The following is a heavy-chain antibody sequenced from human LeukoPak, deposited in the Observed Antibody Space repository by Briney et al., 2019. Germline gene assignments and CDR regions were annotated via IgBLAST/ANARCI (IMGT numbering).Heavy chain of an antibody. CDR3: AKAPGYNYAPRGWIDP. V-gene: IGHV3-23*01. J-gene: IGHJ5*02. Sequence: GGSLRLSCAVSGFTFTSYAMIWVRQAPGKGLDWVSVISGSGGNTYYADSVKGRFTISRDNSKNTLYLQMNSLRAEDTAVYYCAKAPGYNYAPRGWIDPWGQGTLVTVSS. D-gene: IGHD5-18*01. CDR2: ISGSGGNT. CDR1: GFTFTSYA.